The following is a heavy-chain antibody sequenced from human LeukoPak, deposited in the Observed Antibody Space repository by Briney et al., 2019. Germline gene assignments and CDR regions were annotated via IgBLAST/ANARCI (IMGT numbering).Heavy chain of an antibody. J-gene: IGHJ6*03. V-gene: IGHV4-34*01. CDR1: GGSFSDYS. D-gene: IGHD3-3*01. CDR2: INHSGST. CDR3: ARYGADVTTIPDYSYYYMDV. Sequence: ASETLSLTCTVYGGSFSDYSWSWIRQPPGKGLQWIGEINHSGSTNYNPSLKSRVTISVDTSKNQVSLKLNSVTAADTAVYYCARYGADVTTIPDYSYYYMDVWGKGTTVTVSS.